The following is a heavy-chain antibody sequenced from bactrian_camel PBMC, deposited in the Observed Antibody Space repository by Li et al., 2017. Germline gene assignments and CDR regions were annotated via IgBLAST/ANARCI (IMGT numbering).Heavy chain of an antibody. CDR1: GYTYNRNC. V-gene: IGHV3-3*01. D-gene: IGHD3*01. Sequence: HVQLVESGGGSVQGGGSLRLTCAASGYTYNRNCMGWFRQPPGKEREGVALKRPNSGTTAYADSVKGRFTISQDNAKNTVYLQMNSLKPEDTAVYYCVTDFFVLQATNYWGQGTQVTVS. CDR2: KRPNSGTT. J-gene: IGHJ4*01. CDR3: VTDFFVLQATNY.